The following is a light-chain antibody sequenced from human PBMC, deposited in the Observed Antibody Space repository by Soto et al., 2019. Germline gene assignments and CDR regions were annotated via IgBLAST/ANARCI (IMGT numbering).Light chain of an antibody. V-gene: IGLV1-40*01. CDR3: QSYDSSLGVV. CDR1: SSNIGAGYD. J-gene: IGLJ2*01. CDR2: GNS. Sequence: QLVLTQPPSVSGAPGQRVTISCTGSSSNIGAGYDVHWYQQLPGTAPKLLIYGNSNRPSGVPDRFSGSKSGTSASLAITGLQAEYEADYYCQSYDSSLGVVFGGGTKLTVL.